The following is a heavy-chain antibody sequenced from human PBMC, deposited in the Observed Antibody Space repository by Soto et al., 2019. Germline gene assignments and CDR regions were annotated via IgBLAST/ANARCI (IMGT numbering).Heavy chain of an antibody. CDR2: ISYDGSNK. D-gene: IGHD3-10*01. J-gene: IGHJ6*02. V-gene: IGHV3-30-3*01. Sequence: GGSLRLSCAASGFTFSSYAMHWVRQAPGKGLEWVAVISYDGSNKYYADSVKGRFTISRDNSKNTLYLQMNSLRAGDTAGYYCARDKMYRLVQLLWFGELRDYYYGMDVWGQGTTVTFSS. CDR1: GFTFSSYA. CDR3: ARDKMYRLVQLLWFGELRDYYYGMDV.